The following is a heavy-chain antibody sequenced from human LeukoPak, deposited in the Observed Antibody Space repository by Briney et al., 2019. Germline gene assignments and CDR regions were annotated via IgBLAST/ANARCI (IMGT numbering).Heavy chain of an antibody. D-gene: IGHD3-3*01. CDR3: AREHYDFWSGYYSIREIFDY. J-gene: IGHJ4*02. Sequence: GRSLRLSCAASGFTFSSYAMHWVRQAPGKGLEWVAVISYDGSNKYYADSVKGRFTISRDNSKNTLYLQMNSLRAEDTAVYYCAREHYDFWSGYYSIREIFDYWGQGTLVTVSS. V-gene: IGHV3-30-3*01. CDR2: ISYDGSNK. CDR1: GFTFSSYA.